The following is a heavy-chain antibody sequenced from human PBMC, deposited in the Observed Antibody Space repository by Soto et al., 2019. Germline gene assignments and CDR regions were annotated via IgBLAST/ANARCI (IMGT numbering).Heavy chain of an antibody. J-gene: IGHJ4*02. D-gene: IGHD5-12*01. CDR3: VTDGDSRGNSGYSVADNDD. CDR2: IWYVGSNR. Sequence: PGGSLRLSCAASGFTFSSYGMHWVRQAPGKGLDWMAVIWYVGSNRYYADNVKGRVTISSDNTNRERYVLMNSLRAVDTVVYFCVTDGDSRGNSGYSVADNDDWSQGRLVTVA. CDR1: GFTFSSYG. V-gene: IGHV3-33*01.